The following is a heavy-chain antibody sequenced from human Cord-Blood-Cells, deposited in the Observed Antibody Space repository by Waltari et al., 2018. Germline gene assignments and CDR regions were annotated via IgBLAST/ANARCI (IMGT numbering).Heavy chain of an antibody. CDR2: IIPILGIA. D-gene: IGHD6-6*01. J-gene: IGHJ3*02. V-gene: IGHV1-69*09. Sequence: QVQLVQSGAEVKKPGSSVKVSCKASGGTFSSYAISWVRQAPGQGLEWMGRIIPILGIANYAQKFQGRVTITADKSTSTAYMELSSLRSEDTAVYYCARALAISSSFAFDIWGQGTMVTVSS. CDR3: ARALAISSSFAFDI. CDR1: GGTFSSYA.